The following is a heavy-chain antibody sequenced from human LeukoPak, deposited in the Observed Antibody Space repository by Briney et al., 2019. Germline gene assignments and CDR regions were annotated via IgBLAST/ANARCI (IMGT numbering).Heavy chain of an antibody. J-gene: IGHJ4*02. D-gene: IGHD3-16*01. CDR1: GFSFINYG. Sequence: GGSLRLSYAASGFSFINYGMHWVRQAPDRGLEWVAFIRHDGIQKYYADSVKGRFTISRDNSENTVYLQMHSLKPDDTAAYFCAKASGRSAYGLDYWGQGTLVTV. CDR3: AKASGRSAYGLDY. V-gene: IGHV3-30*02. CDR2: IRHDGIQK.